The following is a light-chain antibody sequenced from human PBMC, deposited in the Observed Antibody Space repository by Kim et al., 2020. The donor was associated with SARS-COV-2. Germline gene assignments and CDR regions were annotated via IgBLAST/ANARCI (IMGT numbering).Light chain of an antibody. CDR1: QSISSD. Sequence: EIMMTQSPATLSVSPGERATLFCRASQSISSDLAWYQQKPGLAPRLLIYGSSTRVTGVPARFSGSVSGTEFTLTISSLQSEDLAVYYCQQYRNWPLTFGGGTKVDIK. J-gene: IGKJ4*01. CDR2: GSS. CDR3: QQYRNWPLT. V-gene: IGKV3-15*01.